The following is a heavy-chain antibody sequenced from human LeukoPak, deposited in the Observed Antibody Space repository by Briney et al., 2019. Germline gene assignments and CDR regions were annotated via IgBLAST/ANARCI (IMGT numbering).Heavy chain of an antibody. J-gene: IGHJ4*02. V-gene: IGHV4-59*08. Sequence: PSETLSLTCTVSGGSISTYYWTWVRQPPGKGLEWIGYIYSGGDTNYNPSLKSRVTISVDTSKNQFSLKLTPVTAADAAVYYCARYVGGTYYWIDYWGQGTLVTVSS. D-gene: IGHD1-26*01. CDR2: IYSGGDT. CDR3: ARYVGGTYYWIDY. CDR1: GGSISTYY.